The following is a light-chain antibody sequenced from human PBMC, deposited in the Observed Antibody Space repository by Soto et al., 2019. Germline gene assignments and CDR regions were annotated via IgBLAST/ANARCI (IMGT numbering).Light chain of an antibody. CDR2: VVS. CDR3: QQYGSSPLT. Sequence: EIVLTQSPGTLSLSPGERATLSCRASQSVSSSYLAWYQQKPGQAPRLLIYVVSSRATGIPDRFSGSGSGTDFTLTISRLEPEDFAVYYGQQYGSSPLTFGGGTKVEIK. V-gene: IGKV3-20*01. J-gene: IGKJ4*01. CDR1: QSVSSSY.